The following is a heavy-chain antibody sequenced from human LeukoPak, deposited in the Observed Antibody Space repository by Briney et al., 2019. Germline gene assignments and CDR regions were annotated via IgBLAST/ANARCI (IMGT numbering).Heavy chain of an antibody. J-gene: IGHJ5*02. V-gene: IGHV4-39*01. D-gene: IGHD2-8*01. CDR2: INYSGTT. CDR3: ARHQYCTNDICTAGGWFDP. CDR1: GGSIRSSYYY. Sequence: SETLSLTCTVSGGSIRSSYYYWGWIRQPPGKGLEWIGSINYSGTTYYNPSLQSRVTISVDTSKNQFSLKLSSVTAADTAVYYCARHQYCTNDICTAGGWFDPWGQGTLVTVSS.